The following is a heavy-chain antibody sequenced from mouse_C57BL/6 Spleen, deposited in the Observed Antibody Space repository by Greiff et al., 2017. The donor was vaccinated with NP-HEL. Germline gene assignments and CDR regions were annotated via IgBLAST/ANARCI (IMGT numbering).Heavy chain of an antibody. CDR1: GYTFTDYN. Sequence: EVKLMESGPELVKPGASVKMSCKASGYTFTDYNMHWVKQSHGKSLEWIGYINPNNGGTSYNQKFKGKATLTVNKSSSTAYMELRSLTSEDSAVYYCAGGGYDWYFDVWGTGTTVTVSS. V-gene: IGHV1-22*01. D-gene: IGHD2-2*01. CDR2: INPNNGGT. J-gene: IGHJ1*03. CDR3: AGGGYDWYFDV.